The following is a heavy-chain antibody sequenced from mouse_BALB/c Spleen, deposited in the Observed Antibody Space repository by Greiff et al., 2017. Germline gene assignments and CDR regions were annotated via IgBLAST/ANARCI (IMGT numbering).Heavy chain of an antibody. D-gene: IGHD1-1*01. V-gene: IGHV1S56*01. CDR1: GYTFTSYY. CDR2: IYPGNVNT. Sequence: QVHVKQSGPELVKPGASVRISCKASGYTFTSYYIHWVKQRPGQGLEWIGWIYPGNVNTKYNEKFKGKATLTADKSSSTAYMQLSSLTSEDSAVYFCARSYPAWFAYWGQGTLVTVSA. CDR3: ARSYPAWFAY. J-gene: IGHJ3*01.